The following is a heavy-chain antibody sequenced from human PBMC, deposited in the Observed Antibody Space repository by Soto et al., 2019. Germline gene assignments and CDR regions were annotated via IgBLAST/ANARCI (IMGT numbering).Heavy chain of an antibody. D-gene: IGHD2-2*01. CDR3: AKLSCTSSTCYFPGWFDP. CDR2: VYYSGSS. J-gene: IGHJ5*02. CDR1: GDSISGGASF. V-gene: IGHV4-31*03. Sequence: SETLSLTCSVSGDSISGGASFWSWIRQPPGKGLEWIANVYYSGSSYYNPSLKSRLTISVDTTKNQFSLQLKSMTAADTAVYYCAKLSCTSSTCYFPGWFDPWGQGTLVTVSS.